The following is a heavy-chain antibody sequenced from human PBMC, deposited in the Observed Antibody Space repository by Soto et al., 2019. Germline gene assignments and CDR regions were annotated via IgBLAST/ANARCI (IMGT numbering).Heavy chain of an antibody. CDR1: GGTFSSYT. Sequence: QVQLVQSGAEVKKPGSSVKVSCTASGGTFSSYTISWVRQAPGQGLEWMGRIIPILGIANYAQKFQGRVTITADKSTSTAYMELSSLRSEDTAVYYCARDCSSTTGDWFDPWGQGTLVTVSS. J-gene: IGHJ5*02. V-gene: IGHV1-69*08. D-gene: IGHD2-2*01. CDR2: IIPILGIA. CDR3: ARDCSSTTGDWFDP.